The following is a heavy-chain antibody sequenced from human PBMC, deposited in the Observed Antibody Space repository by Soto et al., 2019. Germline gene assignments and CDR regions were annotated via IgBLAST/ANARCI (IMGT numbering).Heavy chain of an antibody. CDR2: FDPEDGET. J-gene: IGHJ4*02. CDR1: GYTLTELS. D-gene: IGHD6-13*01. CDR3: ATAAPSYPGIAAAGN. V-gene: IGHV1-24*01. Sequence: ASVKVSCKVSGYTLTELSMHWVRQAPGKGLEWMGGFDPEDGETIYAQKFQGRVTMTEDTSTDTAYMELSSLRSEDTAMYYCATAAPSYPGIAAAGNWGQGTLVTVSS.